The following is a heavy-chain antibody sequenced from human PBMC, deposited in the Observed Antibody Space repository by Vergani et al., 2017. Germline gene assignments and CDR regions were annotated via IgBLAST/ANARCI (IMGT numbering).Heavy chain of an antibody. Sequence: QVQLQESGPGLVKPSQTLSLTCTVSGGSISSGSYYWSWIRQPAGKGLEWIGRIYTSGSTNYNPSLKSRVAISVDTSKNQFSLQLSSVTAAGTAVYYCARGLYGAGFDPWGQGTLVTVSS. CDR1: GGSISSGSYY. CDR3: ARGLYGAGFDP. J-gene: IGHJ5*02. D-gene: IGHD4/OR15-4a*01. CDR2: IYTSGST. V-gene: IGHV4-61*02.